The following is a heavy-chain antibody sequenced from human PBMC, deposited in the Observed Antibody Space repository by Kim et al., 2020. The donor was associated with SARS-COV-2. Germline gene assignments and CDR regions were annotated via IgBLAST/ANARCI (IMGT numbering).Heavy chain of an antibody. CDR2: IYYSGST. CDR3: AGHYSNYGVGDY. J-gene: IGHJ4*02. D-gene: IGHD4-4*01. V-gene: IGHV4-59*08. CDR1: GGSISSYY. Sequence: SETLSLTCTVSGGSISSYYWSWIRQPPGKGLEWIGYIYYSGSTNYNPSLKSRVTISVDTSKNQFSLKLSSVTAADTAVYYCAGHYSNYGVGDYWGQGTLVTVSS.